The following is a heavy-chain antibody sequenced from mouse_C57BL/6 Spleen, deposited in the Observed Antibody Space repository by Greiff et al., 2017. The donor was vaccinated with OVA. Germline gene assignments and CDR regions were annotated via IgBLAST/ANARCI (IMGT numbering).Heavy chain of an antibody. J-gene: IGHJ2*01. CDR3: ARDHAYYFDY. V-gene: IGHV5-4*01. Sequence: EVHLVESGGGLVKPGGSLKLSCAASGFAFSSYAMSWVRQTPEQRLEWVATISDGGSYTYYPDNVKGRFTISRDNAKNNLYLQMSHLKSEDTAMYYCARDHAYYFDYWGQGTTLTVSS. CDR2: ISDGGSYT. CDR1: GFAFSSYA.